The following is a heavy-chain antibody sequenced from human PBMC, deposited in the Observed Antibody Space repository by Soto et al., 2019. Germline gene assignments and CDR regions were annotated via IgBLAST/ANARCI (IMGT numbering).Heavy chain of an antibody. CDR3: ARALGSLVRGVLAPKAGTMDV. CDR2: IYPGDSDT. J-gene: IGHJ6*02. Sequence: GESLKISCKGSGYSFTSYWIGWVRQMPGKGLEWMGIIYPGDSDTRYSPSFQGQVTISADKSISTAYLQWSSLKASDTAMYYCARALGSLVRGVLAPKAGTMDVWGQGTTVTVSS. CDR1: GYSFTSYW. V-gene: IGHV5-51*01. D-gene: IGHD3-10*01.